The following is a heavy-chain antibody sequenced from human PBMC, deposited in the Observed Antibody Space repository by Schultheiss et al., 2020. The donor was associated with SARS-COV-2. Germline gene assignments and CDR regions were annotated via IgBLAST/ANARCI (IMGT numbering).Heavy chain of an antibody. Sequence: GGSLRLSCKGSGYSFTSYWIGWVRQMPGKGLEWMGIIYPGDSDTRYSPSFQGQVTISADKSISTAYLQWSSLKASDTAMYYCARCRKKGITIFGVGHPYYYYMDVWGKGTTVTVSS. CDR1: GYSFTSYW. CDR3: ARCRKKGITIFGVGHPYYYYMDV. D-gene: IGHD3-3*01. V-gene: IGHV5-51*01. J-gene: IGHJ6*03. CDR2: IYPGDSDT.